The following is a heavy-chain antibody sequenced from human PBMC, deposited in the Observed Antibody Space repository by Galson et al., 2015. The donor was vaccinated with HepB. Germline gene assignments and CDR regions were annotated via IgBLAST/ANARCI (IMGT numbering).Heavy chain of an antibody. CDR2: ISYDGSNK. CDR1: GFTFSSYA. Sequence: SLRLSCAASGFTFSSYAMHWVRQAPGKGLEWVAVISYDGSNKYYADSVKGRFTISRDNSKNTLYLQMNSLRAEDTAVYYCARDEDLYSSGWYGPPHYWGQGTLVTVSS. CDR3: ARDEDLYSSGWYGPPHY. D-gene: IGHD6-19*01. J-gene: IGHJ4*02. V-gene: IGHV3-30-3*01.